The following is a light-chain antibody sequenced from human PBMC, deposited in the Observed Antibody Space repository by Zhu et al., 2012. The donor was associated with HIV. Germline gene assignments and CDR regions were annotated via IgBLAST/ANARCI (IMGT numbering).Light chain of an antibody. Sequence: DIQLTQSPSFLSAFVGDRVSITCRASQGISNHLAWYHQKPGKAPKLLIYGASVLQSGVPSRFSGSGSGTEFTLTISSLQPEDFATYFCQHLTLYPTFGGGSKVEIK. J-gene: IGKJ4*01. CDR3: QHLTLYPT. CDR1: QGISNH. V-gene: IGKV1-9*01. CDR2: GAS.